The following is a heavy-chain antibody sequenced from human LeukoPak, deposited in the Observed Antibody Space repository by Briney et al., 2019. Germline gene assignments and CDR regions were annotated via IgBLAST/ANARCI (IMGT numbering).Heavy chain of an antibody. CDR1: GYTFTSYD. Sequence: ASVKVSCKASGYTFTSYDINWVRQAPGQGLEWMGWINPNSGGTNYAQKFQGRVTMTRDTSISTAYMVLSRLRSDDTAVYYCAKEEGYDSSGYYYPIWGQGTMVTVSS. CDR2: INPNSGGT. CDR3: AKEEGYDSSGYYYPI. J-gene: IGHJ3*02. D-gene: IGHD3-22*01. V-gene: IGHV1-2*02.